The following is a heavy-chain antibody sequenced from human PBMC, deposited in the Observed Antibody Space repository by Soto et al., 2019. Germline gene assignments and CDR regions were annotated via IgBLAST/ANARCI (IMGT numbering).Heavy chain of an antibody. J-gene: IGHJ4*02. CDR1: GDPVTNYF. CDR3: ARDPGYCTNGVCPIFDF. CDR2: MYHGGRT. D-gene: IGHD2-8*01. V-gene: IGHV4-59*02. Sequence: KTSETLSLTCTVSGDPVTNYFWSWMRQPPGKGLEWIGHMYHGGRTNYSPSLKSRVTMSLDSSKNQFSLNLSSVTAADTAVYFCARDPGYCTNGVCPIFDFWGQGVLVTVSS.